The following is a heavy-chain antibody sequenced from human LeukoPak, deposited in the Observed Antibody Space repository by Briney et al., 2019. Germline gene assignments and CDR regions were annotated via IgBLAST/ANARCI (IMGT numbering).Heavy chain of an antibody. J-gene: IGHJ5*02. CDR3: ARQPAVAVADPREKYNWFDP. Sequence: QPGGSLRLSCAASGFTVSNNYMSWVRQAPGKGLEWVAVISYDGSNKYYADSVKGRFTISRDNSKNTLYLQMNSLRAEDTAVYYCARQPAVAVADPREKYNWFDPWGQGTLVTVSS. CDR1: GFTVSNNY. D-gene: IGHD6-19*01. V-gene: IGHV3-30*03. CDR2: ISYDGSNK.